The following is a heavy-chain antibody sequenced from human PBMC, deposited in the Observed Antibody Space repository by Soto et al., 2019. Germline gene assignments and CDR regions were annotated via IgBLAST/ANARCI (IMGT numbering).Heavy chain of an antibody. CDR3: ANHPHYDFWSGPGDY. D-gene: IGHD3-3*01. CDR2: IASDGSNK. CDR1: GFTFSNYG. J-gene: IGHJ4*02. Sequence: LRLSCAASGFTFSNYGMHWVRQAPGKGLDWVAVIASDGSNKYYADSVKGRFTISRDNSKNTLYLQMNSLRVEDTAVYYCANHPHYDFWSGPGDYWGQGTLVTVS. V-gene: IGHV3-30*18.